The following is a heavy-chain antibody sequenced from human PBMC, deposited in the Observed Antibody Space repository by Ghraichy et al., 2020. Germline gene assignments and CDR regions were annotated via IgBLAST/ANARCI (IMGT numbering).Heavy chain of an antibody. D-gene: IGHD2-2*01. CDR3: ARNYCSSTSCQPGYNWFDP. CDR2: IIPIFGTA. J-gene: IGHJ5*02. CDR1: GGTFSSYA. V-gene: IGHV1-69*13. Sequence: SVKVSCKASGGTFSSYAISWVRQAPGQGLEWMGGIIPIFGTANYAQKFQGRVTITADESTSTAYMELSSLRSEDTAVYYCARNYCSSTSCQPGYNWFDPWGQGTLVTVSS.